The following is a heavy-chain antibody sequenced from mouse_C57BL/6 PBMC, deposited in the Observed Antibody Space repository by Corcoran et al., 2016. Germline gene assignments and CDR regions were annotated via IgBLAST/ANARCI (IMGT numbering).Heavy chain of an antibody. D-gene: IGHD2-3*01. CDR3: ARRADGYYDFDY. V-gene: IGHV1-26*01. CDR1: GYTFTDYY. CDR2: INPNNGGT. Sequence: EVQLQQSGPELVKPGASVKISCKASGYTFTDYYMNWVKQTHGKSLEWMGDINPNNGGTSYNQKFKGKATLTVDKSSSTAYMELRSLTSEDSAVYYCARRADGYYDFDYWGQGTTLTVSS. J-gene: IGHJ2*01.